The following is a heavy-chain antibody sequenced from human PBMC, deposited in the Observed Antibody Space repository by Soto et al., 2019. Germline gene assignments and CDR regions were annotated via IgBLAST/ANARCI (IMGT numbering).Heavy chain of an antibody. Sequence: PGGSLRLSCAASGFTCSSYSMNWVRQAPGKGLEWASYISSSSSTIYYADSVKGRFTISRDNAKNSLYLQMNSLRDEDTAVYYCARDTGSSYDFWSGYYPHYGMDVWGQGTTVTVSS. CDR3: ARDTGSSYDFWSGYYPHYGMDV. CDR2: ISSSSSTI. CDR1: GFTCSSYS. D-gene: IGHD3-3*01. J-gene: IGHJ6*02. V-gene: IGHV3-48*02.